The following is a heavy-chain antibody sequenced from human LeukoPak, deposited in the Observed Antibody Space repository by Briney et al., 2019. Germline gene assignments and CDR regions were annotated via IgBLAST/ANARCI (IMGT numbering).Heavy chain of an antibody. CDR3: ARNQGRGIVVVPAAL. D-gene: IGHD2-2*01. Sequence: ASVKVSCKASGYTFTSYAMNWVRQAPGQGLEWMGWINTNTGNPTYAQGFTGRFVSSLDTSVSTAYLQISSLKAEDTAVYYCARNQGRGIVVVPAALWGQGTLVTVSS. V-gene: IGHV7-4-1*02. CDR2: INTNTGNP. J-gene: IGHJ4*02. CDR1: GYTFTSYA.